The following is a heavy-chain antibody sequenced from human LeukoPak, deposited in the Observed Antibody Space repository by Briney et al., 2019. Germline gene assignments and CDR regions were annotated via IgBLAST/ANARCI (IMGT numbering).Heavy chain of an antibody. CDR3: ARDGGVAARTFNYYYHYMDV. CDR2: IIPIFGTA. J-gene: IGHJ6*03. CDR1: GGTFSSYA. V-gene: IGHV1-69*05. Sequence: SVKVSCKASGGTFSSYAISWVRQAPGQGLEWMGGIIPIFGTANYAQKFQGRVTITTDESTSTAYMELSSLRSEDTAVYYCARDGGVAARTFNYYYHYMDVWGKGTTVTVSS. D-gene: IGHD6-6*01.